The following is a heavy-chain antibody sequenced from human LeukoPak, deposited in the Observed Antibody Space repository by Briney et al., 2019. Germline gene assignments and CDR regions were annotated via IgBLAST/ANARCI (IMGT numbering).Heavy chain of an antibody. CDR1: GGTFSSYA. CDR2: IIPIFGTA. V-gene: IGHV1-69*06. J-gene: IGHJ6*03. D-gene: IGHD6-13*01. CDR3: ARDSSSWAYYYYMDV. Sequence: SVKVSCKASGGTFSSYAISWVRQAPGQGLEWMGGIIPIFGTADYAQKFQGRVTITADKSTSTAYMELSSLRSEDTAVYYCARDSSSWAYYYYMDVWGKGTTVTVSS.